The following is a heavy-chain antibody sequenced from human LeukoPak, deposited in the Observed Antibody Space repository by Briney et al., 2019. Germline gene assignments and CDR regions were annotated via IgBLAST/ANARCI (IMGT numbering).Heavy chain of an antibody. V-gene: IGHV3-23*01. CDR2: ISGRGASK. CDR1: GFTVSSNY. J-gene: IGHJ4*02. Sequence: GGSLRLSCAASGFTVSSNYMSWVRQASGKGLEWVSGISGRGASKYYAGSVKGRFTISRDNSKNTLYLQMNSLRAEDTAVYYCAKGVVVAPDVTPFDYWGQGTLVTVSS. CDR3: AKGVVVAPDVTPFDY. D-gene: IGHD2-2*01.